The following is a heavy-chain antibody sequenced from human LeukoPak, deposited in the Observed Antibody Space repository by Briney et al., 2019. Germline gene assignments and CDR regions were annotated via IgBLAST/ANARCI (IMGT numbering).Heavy chain of an antibody. CDR3: ASLDGYNAFDI. V-gene: IGHV3-53*01. D-gene: IGHD5-24*01. Sequence: GGSLRLSCAASGFTFSSYAMSWVRQAPGKGLEWVSVIYSGGSTYYADSVKGRFTISRDNFKNTLYLQMNSLRAEDTAVYYCASLDGYNAFDIWGQGTMVTVSS. CDR2: IYSGGST. J-gene: IGHJ3*02. CDR1: GFTFSSYA.